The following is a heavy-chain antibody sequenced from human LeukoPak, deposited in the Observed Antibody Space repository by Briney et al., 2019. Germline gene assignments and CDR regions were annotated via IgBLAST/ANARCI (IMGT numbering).Heavy chain of an antibody. CDR1: GFTFSSYG. CDR2: ISYDGSNK. J-gene: IGHJ4*02. D-gene: IGHD2-2*01. V-gene: IGHV3-30*18. CDR3: AKGVVPAAENDY. Sequence: GGSLRLSCAASGFTFSSYGMHWVRQAPGKGLEWVAVISYDGSNKYYADSVKGRFTISRDNSKNTLYLQMNSLRAEDTAVYYCAKGVVPAAENDYWGQGTLVTVSS.